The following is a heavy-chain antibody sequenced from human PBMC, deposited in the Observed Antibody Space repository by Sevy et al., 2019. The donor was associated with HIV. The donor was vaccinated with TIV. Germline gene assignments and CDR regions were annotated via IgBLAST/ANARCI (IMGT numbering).Heavy chain of an antibody. J-gene: IGHJ5*02. D-gene: IGHD6-6*01. CDR1: GGSISSGNYY. CDR2: ISYTGNT. Sequence: SETLSLTCTVSGGSISSGNYYWHWIRQPPGKGLEWIGYISYTGNTYYNPSLKSPVTISVETSNNQFSLRLTSVTAADTAVYYCARDATEYTGSSVWFDPWGQGTLVTVSS. V-gene: IGHV4-30-4*01. CDR3: ARDATEYTGSSVWFDP.